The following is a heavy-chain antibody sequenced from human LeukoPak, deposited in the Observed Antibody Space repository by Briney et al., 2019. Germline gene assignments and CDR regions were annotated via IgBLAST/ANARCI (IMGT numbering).Heavy chain of an antibody. CDR2: TSYSGST. Sequence: SETLSLTCTVSGGSISGSCCYWGWIRQTPGKDLEWIGSTSYSGSTHYNPSFKSRVTVSVDTSRNQFFLNLSSVTAADTAVYYCSRTTGDSAIIAAHWGQGTLVTVSS. J-gene: IGHJ4*02. D-gene: IGHD3-16*01. V-gene: IGHV4-39*01. CDR3: SRTTGDSAIIAAH. CDR1: GGSISGSCCY.